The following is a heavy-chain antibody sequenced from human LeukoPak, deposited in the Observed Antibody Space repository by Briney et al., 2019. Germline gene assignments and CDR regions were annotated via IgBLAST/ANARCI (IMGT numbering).Heavy chain of an antibody. CDR2: ISYDGSNK. J-gene: IGHJ4*02. D-gene: IGHD6-19*01. CDR3: AKALYSSGWFDY. V-gene: IGHV3-30*18. Sequence: GRSLRLSCAASGFTFSSYGMHWVRQAPGKGLEWVAVISYDGSNKYYADSVKGRFTISRDNSKNTLYLQMNSLRAEDTAVYYCAKALYSSGWFDYWGQGTLVTVSS. CDR1: GFTFSSYG.